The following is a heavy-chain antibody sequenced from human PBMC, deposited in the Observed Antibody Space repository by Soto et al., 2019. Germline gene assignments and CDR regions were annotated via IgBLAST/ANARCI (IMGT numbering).Heavy chain of an antibody. V-gene: IGHV3-21*01. J-gene: IGHJ4*02. Sequence: GGSLRLSCAASGFTFSSHSMNWVRQAPGKGLEWVSSISSSGSSRDYADSVKGRFTISRDNAKNSLFLQMNSLRAEDTAMYYCARDIKYYDWSGYPSLAFDYWGQGTLVTVYS. CDR2: ISSSGSSR. D-gene: IGHD3-22*01. CDR3: ARDIKYYDWSGYPSLAFDY. CDR1: GFTFSSHS.